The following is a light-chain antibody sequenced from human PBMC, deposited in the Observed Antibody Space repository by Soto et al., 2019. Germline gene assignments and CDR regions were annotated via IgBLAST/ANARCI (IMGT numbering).Light chain of an antibody. V-gene: IGLV3-21*02. J-gene: IGLJ1*01. CDR3: QVWDSSTTQYV. Sequence: SYELTQPPSESVAPGQTARITCGTSNIGTRSVHWYQQRPGQAPVLVLHDDSDRPSGIPERFSGFNSGSTATLTITRVEAGDEADYFCQVWDSSTTQYVFGTGTKSPS. CDR1: NIGTRS. CDR2: DDS.